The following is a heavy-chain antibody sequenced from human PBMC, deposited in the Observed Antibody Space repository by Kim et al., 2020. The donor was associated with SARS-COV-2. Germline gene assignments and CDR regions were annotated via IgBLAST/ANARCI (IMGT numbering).Heavy chain of an antibody. V-gene: IGHV3-30*18. Sequence: GGSLRLSCAASGFTFSSYGMHWVRQAPGKGLEWVAVISYDGSNKYYADSVKGRFTISRDNSKNTLYLQMNSLRAEDTAVYYCAKDRIAAAGNYYYYGMDVWSQGTTFTVSS. CDR3: AKDRIAAAGNYYYYGMDV. CDR2: ISYDGSNK. J-gene: IGHJ6*02. CDR1: GFTFSSYG. D-gene: IGHD6-13*01.